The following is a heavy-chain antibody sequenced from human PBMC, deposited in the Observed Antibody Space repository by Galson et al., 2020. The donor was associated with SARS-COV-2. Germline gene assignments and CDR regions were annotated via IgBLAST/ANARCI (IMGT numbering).Heavy chain of an antibody. D-gene: IGHD6-19*01. CDR3: ARALSGGWPYYPFYGMDV. CDR2: LNPSTGNA. CDR1: GYSFTGYY. V-gene: IGHV1-2*02. J-gene: IGHJ6*02. Sequence: ASVTVSCKASGYSFTGYYIYWVRQAPGQGLECLRWLNPSTGNAPYRQKFQDRVTIATDMSTSTAYLKFSRLRFDDTAVYNCARALSGGWPYYPFYGMDVWGQGTTVSVS.